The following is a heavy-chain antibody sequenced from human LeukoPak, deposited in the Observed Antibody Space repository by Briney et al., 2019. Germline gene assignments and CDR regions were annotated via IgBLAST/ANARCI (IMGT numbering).Heavy chain of an antibody. CDR3: ARFKGGTGFDY. CDR2: ISSSGKS. D-gene: IGHD1-26*01. CDR1: GGSITATDFD. V-gene: IGHV4-39*01. J-gene: IGHJ4*02. Sequence: SETLSLTCAVSGGSITATDFDWAWIRQPPGQALERIATISSSGKSYYNPYFMSRVTISVDTSKNQFSLDVTSVTAADTGLFYCARFKGGTGFDYWGRGVLVIVS.